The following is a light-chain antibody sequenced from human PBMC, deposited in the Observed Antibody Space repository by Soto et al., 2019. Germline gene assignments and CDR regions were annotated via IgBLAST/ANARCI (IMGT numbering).Light chain of an antibody. CDR3: TSCITANTSCV. V-gene: IGLV2-14*01. J-gene: IGLJ1*01. CDR2: EVN. Sequence: QPALPQPASVSGSPGQSITISCTGTSSDIGRYNYVSWFQQHPGKVPKLVIFEVNYRPSGVSDRFSGSKSGNTASLTITGLQAEDAADYYCTSCITANTSCVFGSGTKVTV. CDR1: SSDIGRYNY.